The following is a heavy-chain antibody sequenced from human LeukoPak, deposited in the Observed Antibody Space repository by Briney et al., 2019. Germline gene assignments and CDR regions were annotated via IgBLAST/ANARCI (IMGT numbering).Heavy chain of an antibody. CDR2: ISWNSGSI. Sequence: PGRSLRLSCAASGFTFDDYAMHWVRQAPGKGLEWVSGISWNSGSIGYADSVKGRFTISRDNAKNSLYLQMNSLRAEDTALYYCAKYYYDSSGLGTNWFDPWGQGTLVTVSS. D-gene: IGHD3-22*01. CDR3: AKYYYDSSGLGTNWFDP. J-gene: IGHJ5*02. V-gene: IGHV3-9*01. CDR1: GFTFDDYA.